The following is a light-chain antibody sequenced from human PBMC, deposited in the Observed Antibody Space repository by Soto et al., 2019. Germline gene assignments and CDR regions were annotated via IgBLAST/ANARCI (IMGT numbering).Light chain of an antibody. J-gene: IGLJ3*02. CDR2: DND. CDR3: EAWDSSLSAGV. V-gene: IGLV1-51*01. CDR1: RSNIGNNY. Sequence: KVTVSCSGSRSNIGNNYVSWYQHLPGTAPELLIYDNDKRPSGIPDRFSASKSGTSATLGITGLQTGDEADYYCEAWDSSLSAGVFGGGTKVTVL.